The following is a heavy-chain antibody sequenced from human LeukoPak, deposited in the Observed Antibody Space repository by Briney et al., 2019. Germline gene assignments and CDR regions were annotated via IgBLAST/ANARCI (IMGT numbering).Heavy chain of an antibody. CDR3: ARGTLDYGDYRIDAFDI. D-gene: IGHD4-17*01. CDR2: IIPIFGTA. Sequence: SVKVSCKAAGGTFSSYAISWVRQAPGQGLEWMGGIIPIFGTANYAQKFQGRVTITTDESTSTAYMGLSSLRSEDTAVYYCARGTLDYGDYRIDAFDIWGQGTMVTVSS. J-gene: IGHJ3*02. V-gene: IGHV1-69*05. CDR1: GGTFSSYA.